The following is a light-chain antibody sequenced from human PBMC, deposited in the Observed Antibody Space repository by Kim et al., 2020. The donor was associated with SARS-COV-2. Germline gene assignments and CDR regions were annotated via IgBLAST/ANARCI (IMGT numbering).Light chain of an antibody. V-gene: IGKV3-15*01. CDR3: QEYYNGPPWA. CDR1: QSVDIK. CDR2: GAS. Sequence: EIVMTQSPATLSVSPGERATLSCRASQSVDIKLAWYQQKPGQAPRLLMYGASTRATGTPARFSGSGSGTEFTLTISSLQSEDFAVYYCQEYYNGPPWAFGQGTKVEIK. J-gene: IGKJ1*01.